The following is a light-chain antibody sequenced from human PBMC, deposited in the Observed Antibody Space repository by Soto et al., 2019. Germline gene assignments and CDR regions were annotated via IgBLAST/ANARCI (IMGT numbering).Light chain of an antibody. CDR1: SSDIGTYDH. V-gene: IGLV2-23*02. CDR2: EVT. J-gene: IGLJ2*01. Sequence: QSALTQPASVSGSPGQSITISCTGTSSDIGTYDHVSWYQQHPGKAPKLMIYEVTNRPSGVSNRFSGSKSGNTASLTISGLQAEDEADYYCCSYAGPSIHVVFGGGTKLTVL. CDR3: CSYAGPSIHVV.